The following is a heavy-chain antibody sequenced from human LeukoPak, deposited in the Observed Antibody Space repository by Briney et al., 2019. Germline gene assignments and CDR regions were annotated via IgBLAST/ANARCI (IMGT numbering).Heavy chain of an antibody. CDR2: TYYSGST. CDR3: ARAGAAAGEYFQH. D-gene: IGHD6-13*01. V-gene: IGHV4-30-4*01. CDR1: GGSISSGDYY. Sequence: PSETLSLTCTVSGGSISSGDYYWSWIRQPPGKGLEWIGYTYYSGSTYYNPSLKSRVTISVDTSKNQFSLKLSSVTAADTAVYYCARAGAAAGEYFQHWGQGTLVTVSS. J-gene: IGHJ1*01.